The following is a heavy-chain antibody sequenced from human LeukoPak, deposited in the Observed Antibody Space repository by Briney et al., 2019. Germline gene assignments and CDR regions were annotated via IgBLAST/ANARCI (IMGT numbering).Heavy chain of an antibody. V-gene: IGHV3-48*03. CDR3: ARERGTYRDAFDT. CDR2: ISSRGSTT. Sequence: PGGSLRLSCAASGFTFTSFEINWVRQAQGKGLEWVSYISSRGSTTYYADSVKGRFTISRDNAKNSLFLQMNSLRAEDSAVYYCARERGTYRDAFDTWGQGTTVTVSS. D-gene: IGHD3/OR15-3a*01. J-gene: IGHJ3*02. CDR1: GFTFTSFE.